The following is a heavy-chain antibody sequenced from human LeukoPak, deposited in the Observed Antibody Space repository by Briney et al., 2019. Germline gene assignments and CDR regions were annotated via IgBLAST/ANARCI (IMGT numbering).Heavy chain of an antibody. D-gene: IGHD3-22*01. Sequence: GGSLRLSCAASGFSFSSYAMSWVRQAPGKGLEWVSSISGSGGGANSADSVKGRFTISRDNSKNTLYLQMNSLRAEDTAVYYCAKGTYYYDSSGYCDYWGQGTLVTVSS. CDR2: ISGSGGGA. CDR3: AKGTYYYDSSGYCDY. V-gene: IGHV3-23*01. J-gene: IGHJ4*02. CDR1: GFSFSSYA.